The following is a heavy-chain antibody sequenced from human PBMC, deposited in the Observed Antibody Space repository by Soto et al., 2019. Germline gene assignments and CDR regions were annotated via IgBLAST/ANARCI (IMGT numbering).Heavy chain of an antibody. CDR2: IYPGDLDT. CDR3: ARLRQGSSWETFDY. V-gene: IGHV5-51*01. J-gene: IGHJ4*02. D-gene: IGHD6-13*01. Sequence: GESLKISCKGSGYSFNSFWVAWVRQTPGKGLEWLGIIYPGDLDTRYTSSFQGHVTISADKSISTAYLQWSSLKASDTAMYYCARLRQGSSWETFDYWGQGTLVTVSS. CDR1: GYSFNSFW.